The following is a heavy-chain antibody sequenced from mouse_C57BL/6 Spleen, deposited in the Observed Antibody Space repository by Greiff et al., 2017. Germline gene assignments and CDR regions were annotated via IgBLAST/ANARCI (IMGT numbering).Heavy chain of an antibody. CDR2: IDPETGGT. Sequence: VQLQQSGAELVRPGASVTLSCKASGYTFTDYEMHWVKQTPVHGLEWIGAIDPETGGTAYNQKFKGKAILTADKSSSTAYMELRSLTSEDSAVYYCTRSGSNGDYWGQGTTLTVAS. J-gene: IGHJ2*01. CDR3: TRSGSNGDY. CDR1: GYTFTDYE. V-gene: IGHV1-15*01. D-gene: IGHD1-1*01.